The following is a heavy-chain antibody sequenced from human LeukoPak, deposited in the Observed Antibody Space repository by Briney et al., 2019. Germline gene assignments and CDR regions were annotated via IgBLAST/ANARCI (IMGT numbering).Heavy chain of an antibody. CDR2: INPNSGGT. CDR1: GYTFTGYY. D-gene: IGHD2-8*01. Sequence: ASVKVSCKASGYTFTGYYMHWVRQAPGQGLEWMGWINPNSGGTNYPQKFQGRVAMTRDTSISTAYMELSRLRSDDTAVYYCARWLGWDIVLMVYALDYWGQGTLVTVSS. J-gene: IGHJ4*02. V-gene: IGHV1-2*02. CDR3: ARWLGWDIVLMVYALDY.